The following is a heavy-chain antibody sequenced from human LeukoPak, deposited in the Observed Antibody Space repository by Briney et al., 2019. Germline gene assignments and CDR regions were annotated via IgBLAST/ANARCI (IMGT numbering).Heavy chain of an antibody. CDR1: GGSISSGDYY. D-gene: IGHD3-10*01. J-gene: IGHJ4*02. CDR2: IYYSGST. V-gene: IGHV4-30-4*01. CDR3: ARDHKGIGLSDY. Sequence: SSETLSLTCTVSGGSISSGDYYWSWIRQPPGKGLEWIGYIYYSGSTYHNPSLKSRVTISVDTSKNQFSLKVSSVTAADTTVYYCARDHKGIGLSDYWGQGTLVTVSS.